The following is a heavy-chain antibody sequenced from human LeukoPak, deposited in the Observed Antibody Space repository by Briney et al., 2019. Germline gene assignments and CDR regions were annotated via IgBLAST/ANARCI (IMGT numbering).Heavy chain of an antibody. CDR3: AGITGGYIDY. J-gene: IGHJ4*02. CDR2: MYHSGNI. D-gene: IGHD2-8*02. CDR1: GYSITSGYH. Sequence: SETLSLTCIVSGYSITSGYHWGWIRQTPGKGLEWIGTMYHSGNINYNPSLKSRVTVSVDTSKNQFSLKLDSVTAADTAVFYCAGITGGYIDYWGQGTLVTVSS. V-gene: IGHV4-38-2*02.